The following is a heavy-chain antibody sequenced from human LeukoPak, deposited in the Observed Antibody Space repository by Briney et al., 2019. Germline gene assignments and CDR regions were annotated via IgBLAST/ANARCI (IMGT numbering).Heavy chain of an antibody. J-gene: IGHJ3*02. CDR3: ARGTPKIHCSGGSCYSEGDAFDI. Sequence: SETLSLTCAVYGGSFSGCYWSWIRQPPGKGLEWIGEINHSGSTNYNPSLKSRVTISVDTSKNQFSLKLSSVTAADTAVYYCARGTPKIHCSGGSCYSEGDAFDIWGQGTMVTVSS. D-gene: IGHD2-15*01. V-gene: IGHV4-34*01. CDR2: INHSGST. CDR1: GGSFSGCY.